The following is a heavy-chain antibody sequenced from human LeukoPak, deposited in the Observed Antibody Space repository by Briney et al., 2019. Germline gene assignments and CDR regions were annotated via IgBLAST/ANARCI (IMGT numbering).Heavy chain of an antibody. V-gene: IGHV1-8*01. CDR1: GYTFSTCD. CDR3: ARVLGSISH. Sequence: ASVKVSFKASGYTFSTCDIYWVRQATGQGLEWMGWMNPNSGNTGFAHKFQGRVTMTRDTSTSTAYMELSSLRSEDTAVYYCARVLGSISHWGQGTLVTVSS. CDR2: MNPNSGNT. J-gene: IGHJ4*02. D-gene: IGHD1-1*01.